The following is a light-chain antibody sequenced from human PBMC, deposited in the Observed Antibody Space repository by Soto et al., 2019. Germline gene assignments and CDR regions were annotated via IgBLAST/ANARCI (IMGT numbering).Light chain of an antibody. CDR3: QRSSSTSAP. Sequence: DIQMTQSPSSLSASLGDRVTITCRASQSISRYLNWYQQKPGKAPKLLIYAASTLQSGVPSRFSGSGSGTDLTLTISSLHPEDFATYYCQRSSSTSAPFGQGTKVDI. J-gene: IGKJ1*01. CDR1: QSISRY. CDR2: AAS. V-gene: IGKV1-39*01.